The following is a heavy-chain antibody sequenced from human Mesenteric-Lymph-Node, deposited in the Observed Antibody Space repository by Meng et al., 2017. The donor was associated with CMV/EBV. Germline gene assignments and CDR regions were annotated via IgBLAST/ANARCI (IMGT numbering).Heavy chain of an antibody. D-gene: IGHD1-14*01. CDR2: VYYSGST. V-gene: IGHV4-39*07. CDR3: ARVLDTTPDY. CDR1: GGSISSTSYY. J-gene: IGHJ4*02. Sequence: CTVSGGSISSTSYYWGWIRQPPGKGLEWIGNVYYSGSTYYNPSLKSRIIISVDTSKNQFSLKLNSVTAADTAMYYCARVLDTTPDYWGQGTLVTVSS.